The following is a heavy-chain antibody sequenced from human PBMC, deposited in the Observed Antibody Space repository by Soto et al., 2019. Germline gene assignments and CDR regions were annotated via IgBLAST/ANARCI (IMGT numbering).Heavy chain of an antibody. CDR1: GFTFSSYW. CDR2: IKQDGSEK. CDR3: ASLYSGSYYYYYGMDV. Sequence: VGSLRLSCAASGFTFSSYWMSWVRQAPGKGLEWVANIKQDGSEKYYADSVKGRFTISRDNAKNSLYLQMNSLRDEDTAVYYCASLYSGSYYYYYGMDVWGQGTTVTVSS. V-gene: IGHV3-7*01. J-gene: IGHJ6*02. D-gene: IGHD1-26*01.